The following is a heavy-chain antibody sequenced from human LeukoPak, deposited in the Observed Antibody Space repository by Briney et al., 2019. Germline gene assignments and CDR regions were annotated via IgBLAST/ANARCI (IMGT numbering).Heavy chain of an antibody. CDR2: IYTSGST. CDR3: ARGQIVDTFDY. J-gene: IGHJ4*02. CDR1: GGSISSYY. D-gene: IGHD2-21*01. Sequence: SETLSLTCTVSGGSISSYYWSWIRQPPGKGLEWIGYIYTSGSTNYNPSLMSRVTISVDTSKNQFSLKLSSVTAADTAVYYCARGQIVDTFDYWGQGTLVTVSS. V-gene: IGHV4-4*09.